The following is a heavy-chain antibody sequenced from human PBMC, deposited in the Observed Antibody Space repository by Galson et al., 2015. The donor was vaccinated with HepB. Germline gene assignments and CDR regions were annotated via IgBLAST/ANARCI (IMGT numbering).Heavy chain of an antibody. Sequence: LRLSCAGSGFTFGAYWMAWVRQAPGKGLEWVANIKGDGSEQYYVDSVEGRFTISRDNAKISVYLQIDRLRAEDTAVYYCARGTPTLAGLDYWGQGTVVTVSS. J-gene: IGHJ4*02. D-gene: IGHD6-19*01. CDR3: ARGTPTLAGLDY. CDR1: GFTFGAYW. CDR2: IKGDGSEQ. V-gene: IGHV3-7*03.